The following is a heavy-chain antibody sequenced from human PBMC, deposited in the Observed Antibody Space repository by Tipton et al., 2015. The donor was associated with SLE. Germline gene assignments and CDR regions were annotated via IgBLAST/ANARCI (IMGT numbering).Heavy chain of an antibody. Sequence: TLSLTCAVYGGSFSGYYWSWIRQPPGKGLEWIGEFNHSVSIINNPSLKSRVSITVDTSKNQFSLKLRSVTAADTAVYYCARDGPTWGYYYYMDVWGKGTAVTVSS. CDR1: GGSFSGYY. CDR3: ARDGPTWGYYYYMDV. CDR2: FNHSVSI. D-gene: IGHD7-27*01. J-gene: IGHJ6*03. V-gene: IGHV4-34*01.